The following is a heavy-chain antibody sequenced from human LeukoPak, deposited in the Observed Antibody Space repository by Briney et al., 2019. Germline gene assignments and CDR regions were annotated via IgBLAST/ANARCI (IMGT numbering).Heavy chain of an antibody. Sequence: PSETLSLTCSVSGTSISDYSWSWIRQPPGKGLEWIGHVFYNGSANYNPSLKSRVTISTDTSKNQFSLQLTSLTAADTAVYYCARAGGVKTAALDWDRGGQGPLATVSS. CDR2: VFYNGSA. CDR3: ARAGGVKTAALDWDR. CDR1: GTSISDYS. D-gene: IGHD6-25*01. V-gene: IGHV4-59*13. J-gene: IGHJ4*02.